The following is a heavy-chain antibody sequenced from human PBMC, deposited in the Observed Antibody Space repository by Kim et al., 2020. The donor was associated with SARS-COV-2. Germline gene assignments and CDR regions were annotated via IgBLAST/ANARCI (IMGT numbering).Heavy chain of an antibody. Sequence: TYYADSVKGRFTISRDNSKNTLYLQMNSLRAEDTAVYYCAKATDGGGFDPWGQGTLVTVSS. D-gene: IGHD3-10*01. CDR3: AKATDGGGFDP. CDR2: T. V-gene: IGHV3-23*01. J-gene: IGHJ5*02.